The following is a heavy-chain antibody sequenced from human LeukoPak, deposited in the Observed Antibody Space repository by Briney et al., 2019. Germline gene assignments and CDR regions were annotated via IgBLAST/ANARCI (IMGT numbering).Heavy chain of an antibody. J-gene: IGHJ4*02. CDR3: TREGTESSSWGFDY. CDR1: GGSFSGYY. V-gene: IGHV4-34*01. CDR2: INHSGST. Sequence: SETLSLTCAVYGGSFSGYYWSWIRQPPGKGLEWIGEINHSGSTNYNPSLKSRVTISVDTSKNQFSLKLSFVTAADTAVYYCTREGTESSSWGFDYWGQGTLVTVSS. D-gene: IGHD6-6*01.